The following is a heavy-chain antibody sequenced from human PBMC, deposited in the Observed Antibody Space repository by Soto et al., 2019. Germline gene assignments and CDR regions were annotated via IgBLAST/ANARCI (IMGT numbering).Heavy chain of an antibody. CDR3: ARAASRTRDSSGHYHQLEY. CDR1: GGSISTGDYY. CDR2: IYYSGST. J-gene: IGHJ4*02. D-gene: IGHD3-22*01. Sequence: QVQLQESGPGLVKPSQTLSLTCTVSGGSISTGDYYWNWIRQPPGKGLEWMGYIYYSGSTYYNPSLQSRLNISLDTSTNQLSLNLTSVTAADTAVYYCARAASRTRDSSGHYHQLEYWGQGRLVTVSS. V-gene: IGHV4-30-4*01.